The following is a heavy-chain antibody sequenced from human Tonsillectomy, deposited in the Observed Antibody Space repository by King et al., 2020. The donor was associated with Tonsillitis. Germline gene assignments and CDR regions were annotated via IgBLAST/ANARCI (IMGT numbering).Heavy chain of an antibody. Sequence: VQLQESGPGLVKPSETLSLTCTVSGGSISGSSYFWGWIRQPPGKGLEWIGSCYYSGSTYYNPSLKSRVTISVDTSKSQFSLKLSSVTAADTAVYYCARHGSSGFYFDYWGQGTLVTVSS. D-gene: IGHD6-19*01. CDR3: ARHGSSGFYFDY. J-gene: IGHJ4*02. CDR1: GGSISGSSYF. V-gene: IGHV4-39*01. CDR2: CYYSGST.